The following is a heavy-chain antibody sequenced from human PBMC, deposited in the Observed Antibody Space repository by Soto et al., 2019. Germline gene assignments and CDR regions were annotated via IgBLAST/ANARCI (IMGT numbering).Heavy chain of an antibody. CDR1: GGTFSSYT. CDR2: IIPILGIA. J-gene: IGHJ5*02. Sequence: QVQLVQSGAEVKKPGSSVKVSCKASGGTFSSYTISWVRQAPGQGLEWMGRIIPILGIANYAQKFQGRVTITADKSTRTAYMELSSLRSEDTAVYYCARDQASYWGGDCSNWFDPWGQGTLVTVSS. D-gene: IGHD2-21*02. V-gene: IGHV1-69*08. CDR3: ARDQASYWGGDCSNWFDP.